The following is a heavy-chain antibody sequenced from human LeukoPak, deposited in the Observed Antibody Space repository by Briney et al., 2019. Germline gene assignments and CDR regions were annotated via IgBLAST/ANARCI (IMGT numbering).Heavy chain of an antibody. J-gene: IGHJ4*02. CDR1: GYTFSGYY. D-gene: IGHD3-22*01. CDR2: INPNSGGT. CDR3: ARDLGDYYDSSGYDY. V-gene: IGHV1-2*02. Sequence: ASVKVSCKASGYTFSGYYMHWVRQAPGQGLEWMGWINPNSGGTKYAQKFQGRVTMSRGTSISTAYMELSRLRSDDTAVYYCARDLGDYYDSSGYDYWGQGTLVTVSS.